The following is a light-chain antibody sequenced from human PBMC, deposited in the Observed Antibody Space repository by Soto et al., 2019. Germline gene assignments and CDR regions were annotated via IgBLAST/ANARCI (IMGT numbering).Light chain of an antibody. CDR1: QGISTY. Sequence: DIQMTQSPSSLSASVGDRVTITCRASQGISTYLNWSQQKPGKAPKLLIYAASSLQSGVPSRFSVSGSETDFTLTISSLQPEDFATYSCQQSYSTMWTFGQGTKVEIK. CDR3: QQSYSTMWT. V-gene: IGKV1-39*01. CDR2: AAS. J-gene: IGKJ1*01.